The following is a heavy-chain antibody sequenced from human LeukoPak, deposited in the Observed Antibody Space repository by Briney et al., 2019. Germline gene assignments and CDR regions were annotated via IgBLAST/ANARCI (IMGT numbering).Heavy chain of an antibody. D-gene: IGHD2-15*01. CDR1: GFSVGSYA. Sequence: GGSLGLSCAASGFSVGSYAMSWVRQAPGKGLQWVSHISDSYGPTYPSDSVKGRFTISRDNSKNMLYLQMNILRAEDTAIYYCARETSGYCDGGTCYSFHYFDHWGQGVLVTVSS. V-gene: IGHV3-23*01. J-gene: IGHJ4*02. CDR2: ISDSYGPT. CDR3: ARETSGYCDGGTCYSFHYFDH.